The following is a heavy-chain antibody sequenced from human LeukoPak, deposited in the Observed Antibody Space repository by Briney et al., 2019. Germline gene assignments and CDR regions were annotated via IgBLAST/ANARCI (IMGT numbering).Heavy chain of an antibody. CDR3: ARDPYSGNYGNYYYYYMDV. D-gene: IGHD1-26*01. Sequence: PGGSLRLSCAASGFTFSSYWMSWVRQAPGKGLEWVANIKQDGSEKYYVDSVKGRFTISRDNAKNSLYLQINSLGPEDTAVYYCARDPYSGNYGNYYYYYMDVWGKGTTVTISS. V-gene: IGHV3-7*01. CDR1: GFTFSSYW. J-gene: IGHJ6*03. CDR2: IKQDGSEK.